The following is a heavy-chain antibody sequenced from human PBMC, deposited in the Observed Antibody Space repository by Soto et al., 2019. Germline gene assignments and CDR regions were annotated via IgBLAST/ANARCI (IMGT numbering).Heavy chain of an antibody. J-gene: IGHJ6*02. CDR3: ASLSIYFYGMDV. V-gene: IGHV5-10-1*01. Sequence: XESLKISCKGSGYSFTSYLISWVRQIPGKGLEWMGRIDPSDSYTNDSPSFQGHVTISADKSISTAYLQWSSLKASDSAMYYCASLSIYFYGMDVWGQGATVTSP. D-gene: IGHD2-2*01. CDR1: GYSFTSYL. CDR2: IDPSDSYT.